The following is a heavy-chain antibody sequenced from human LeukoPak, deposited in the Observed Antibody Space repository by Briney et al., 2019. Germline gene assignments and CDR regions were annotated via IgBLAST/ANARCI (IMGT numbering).Heavy chain of an antibody. J-gene: IGHJ6*02. D-gene: IGHD2-2*02. Sequence: LVKVSCKASGGTFSSYAISWVRQAPGQGLEWMGRIIPILGIANYAQKFQGRVTITADKSTSTAYMELSSLRSEDTAVYYCASERVCTSCYTDYYYYYGMDVWGQGTTVTVSS. CDR2: IIPILGIA. V-gene: IGHV1-69*04. CDR1: GGTFSSYA. CDR3: ASERVCTSCYTDYYYYYGMDV.